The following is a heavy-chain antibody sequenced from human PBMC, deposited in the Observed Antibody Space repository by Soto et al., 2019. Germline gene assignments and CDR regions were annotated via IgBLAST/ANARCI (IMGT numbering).Heavy chain of an antibody. J-gene: IGHJ4*02. CDR2: IYYSGST. CDR1: GGSISSYY. D-gene: IGHD3-22*01. CDR3: ARVNNYYDSSGYYFYYFDY. V-gene: IGHV4-59*01. Sequence: QVQLQESGPGLVKPSETLSLTCTVSGGSISSYYWSWIWQPPGKGLEWIGYIYYSGSTNYNPSLKSRVTISVDTSKNQFSLKLSSVTAADTAVYYCARVNNYYDSSGYYFYYFDYWGQGTLVTVSS.